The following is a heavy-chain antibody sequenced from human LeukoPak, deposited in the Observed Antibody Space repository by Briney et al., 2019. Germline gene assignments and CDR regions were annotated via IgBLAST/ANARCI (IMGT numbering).Heavy chain of an antibody. Sequence: SDTLSLTSAVSGGSISSINWWSWDRQPPGKGLEWIGEIYHSGSTNYNPSLKSRVTISVDKSKNQFSLKLSSVTAADTAVYYCAREVISDYGDPDYFDYWGQGTLVTVSS. CDR1: GGSISSINW. CDR3: AREVISDYGDPDYFDY. CDR2: IYHSGST. D-gene: IGHD4-17*01. V-gene: IGHV4-4*02. J-gene: IGHJ4*02.